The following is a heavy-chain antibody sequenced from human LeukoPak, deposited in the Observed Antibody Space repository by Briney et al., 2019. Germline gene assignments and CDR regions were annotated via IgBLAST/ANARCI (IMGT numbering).Heavy chain of an antibody. CDR1: GFTFDDYA. V-gene: IGHV3-9*01. CDR2: ISWNSGSI. CDR3: AKDMFAGYYYYYGMDV. Sequence: PGRSLRLSCAASGFTFDDYAMHWVRQAPGKGLEWVSGISWNSGSIGYADSVKGRFTISRDNAKNSLYLQMNSLRAEDTALYYCAKDMFAGYYYYYGMDVWGQGTTVTVSS. J-gene: IGHJ6*02. D-gene: IGHD3-10*02.